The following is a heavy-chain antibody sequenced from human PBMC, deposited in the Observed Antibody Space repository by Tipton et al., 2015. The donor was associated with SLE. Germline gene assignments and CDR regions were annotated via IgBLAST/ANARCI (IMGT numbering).Heavy chain of an antibody. CDR3: AREGGAAAYYGMDV. J-gene: IGHJ6*02. CDR1: GFTFSSYA. CDR2: ISYDGSNK. Sequence: SLRLSCAASGFTFSSYAMHWVRQAPGKGLEWMAVISYDGSNKYYADSVKGRFTISRDNSKNTLYLQMNSLRAEDTALYYCAREGGAAAYYGMDVWGQGTTVTVSS. V-gene: IGHV3-30-3*01. D-gene: IGHD6-13*01.